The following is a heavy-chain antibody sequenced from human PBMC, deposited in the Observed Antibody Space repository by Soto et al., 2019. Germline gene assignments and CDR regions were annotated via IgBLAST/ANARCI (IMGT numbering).Heavy chain of an antibody. CDR1: GFTVSSANY. J-gene: IGHJ4*02. CDR3: HGYGY. Sequence: EVQLVESGGGLIQPGGSLRLSCVVSGFTVSSANYMSWVRQAPGKGLEWVSVIYSAGTTYYADSVKGRFTISRDNSKTTRYLQMNSLGAEDTAVYYCHGYGYWGEGTLVTVSS. CDR2: IYSAGTT. D-gene: IGHD5-12*01. V-gene: IGHV3-53*01.